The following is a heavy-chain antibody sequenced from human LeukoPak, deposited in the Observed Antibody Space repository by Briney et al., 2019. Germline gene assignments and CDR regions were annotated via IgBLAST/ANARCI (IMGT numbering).Heavy chain of an antibody. CDR2: IRWNSNSI. D-gene: IGHD3-22*01. J-gene: IGHJ4*02. Sequence: GGSLRLSCAASGFTFDDYAMHWVRHAPGKGLEWVSSIRWNSNSIDYADSMQDRFTISRDNAKNSLYMQLNRLRAEDMALYYCARVRYYHDTSGYYSLDYWGQGTLVTVSS. CDR3: ARVRYYHDTSGYYSLDY. CDR1: GFTFDDYA. V-gene: IGHV3-9*03.